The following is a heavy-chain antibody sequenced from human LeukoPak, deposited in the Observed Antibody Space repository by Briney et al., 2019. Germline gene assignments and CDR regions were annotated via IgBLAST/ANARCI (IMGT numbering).Heavy chain of an antibody. D-gene: IGHD1-26*01. CDR1: GGSFSGYY. Sequence: SETLSLTCAVYGGSFSGYYWSWIRQPPGKGLEWIGEINHSGSTNYNPSLKSRVTISVDTSKNQFSLKLSSVTAADTAVYYCARIIWGSYSRRSAFDIWAKGQWSPSPQ. V-gene: IGHV4-34*01. CDR2: INHSGST. J-gene: IGHJ3*02. CDR3: ARIIWGSYSRRSAFDI.